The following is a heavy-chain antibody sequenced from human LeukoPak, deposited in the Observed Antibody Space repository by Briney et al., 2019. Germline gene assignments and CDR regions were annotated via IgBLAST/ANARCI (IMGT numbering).Heavy chain of an antibody. Sequence: GGSLRLSCAASGFTFSSYGMHWVRQAPGKGLEWVAFIRYDGSNKYYADSVKGRFTISRDNSKNTLYLQMNSLRAEDTAVYYCAKGGYGDHYYYYYMDVWGKGTTVTVSS. CDR3: AKGGYGDHYYYYYMDV. CDR2: IRYDGSNK. D-gene: IGHD4-17*01. CDR1: GFTFSSYG. V-gene: IGHV3-30*02. J-gene: IGHJ6*03.